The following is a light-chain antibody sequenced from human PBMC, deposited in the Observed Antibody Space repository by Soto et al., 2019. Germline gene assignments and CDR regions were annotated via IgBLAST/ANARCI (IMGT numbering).Light chain of an antibody. J-gene: IGLJ1*01. CDR3: CSNTTSNTRQIV. V-gene: IGLV2-14*01. CDR2: DVS. CDR1: SSDVGGYNY. Sequence: QSALTQPASVSGSPGQSITISCTGTSSDVGGYNYVSWYQQHPGKAPKFMIYDVSNRPSGVSNRFSGSKSGNTASLTISGLQAEDEDDYCCCSNTTSNTRQIVFGTGTKVTVL.